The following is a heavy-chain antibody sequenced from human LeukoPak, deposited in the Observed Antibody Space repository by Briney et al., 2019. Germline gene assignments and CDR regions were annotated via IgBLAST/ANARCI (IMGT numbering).Heavy chain of an antibody. D-gene: IGHD6-6*01. J-gene: IGHJ4*02. CDR1: GFTFSSYA. CDR2: ISGSGGST. Sequence: GGSLRLSCAASGFTFSSYAMSWVRQAPGKGLEWVSAISGSGGSTYYADSVKGRFTISRDNSKNTLYLQMNSLRAEDAAVAYGAKPSVQESVAARHPFDSWGQGTLVTVSS. CDR3: AKPSVQESVAARHPFDS. V-gene: IGHV3-23*01.